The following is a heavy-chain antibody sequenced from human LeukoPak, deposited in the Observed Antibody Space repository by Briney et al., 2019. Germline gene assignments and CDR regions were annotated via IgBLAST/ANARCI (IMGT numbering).Heavy chain of an antibody. Sequence: ASVKVSCKASGYTFTGYYMHWVRQAPGQGLEWMGWINPNSGGTNYAQKFQGRVTMTRDTSISTAYMELSRLRSDDTAVYYCARGSRTVTTFKAGGGVDPWGQGTLVTVSS. CDR3: ARGSRTVTTFKAGGGVDP. D-gene: IGHD4-17*01. CDR1: GYTFTGYY. CDR2: INPNSGGT. J-gene: IGHJ5*02. V-gene: IGHV1-2*02.